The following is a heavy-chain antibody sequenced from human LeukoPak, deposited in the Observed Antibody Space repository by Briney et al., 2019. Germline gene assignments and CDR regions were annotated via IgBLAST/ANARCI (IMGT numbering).Heavy chain of an antibody. CDR1: GFDFDRYA. V-gene: IGHV3-23*01. CDR2: IKQDGSET. D-gene: IGHD3-9*01. CDR3: AKDARGDILTGYSDAFDI. J-gene: IGHJ3*02. Sequence: GGSLRLSCIASGFDFDRYAMSWVRQAPGKGLEWVANIKQDGSETYYADSVKGQFSISRDSSKNTLYLQMNSLRAEDTAVYYCAKDARGDILTGYSDAFDIWGQGTMVTVSS.